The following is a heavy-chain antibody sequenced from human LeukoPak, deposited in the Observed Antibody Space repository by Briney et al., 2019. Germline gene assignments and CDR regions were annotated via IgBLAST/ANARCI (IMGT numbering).Heavy chain of an antibody. J-gene: IGHJ4*02. CDR2: INHSGST. Sequence: PSETLSLTCAVYGGSFSAYYWSWIRQPPGKGLEWIGEINHSGSTNYNPSLKSRVTISVDTSKNQFSLKLSSVTAADTAVYYCARTSYYGSGSYDYWGQGTLVTVSS. D-gene: IGHD3-10*01. CDR3: ARTSYYGSGSYDY. V-gene: IGHV4-34*01. CDR1: GGSFSAYY.